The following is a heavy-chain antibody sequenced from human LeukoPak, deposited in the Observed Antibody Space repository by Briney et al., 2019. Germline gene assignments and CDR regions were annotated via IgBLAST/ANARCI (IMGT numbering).Heavy chain of an antibody. J-gene: IGHJ4*02. CDR1: GFTFSNYA. CDR3: AKGRDGSGSYYNSLDY. V-gene: IGHV3-23*01. D-gene: IGHD3-10*01. CDR2: ISGSGGST. Sequence: GGSLRLSCAASGFTFSNYAMSWVRQAPGKGLEWVSAISGSGGSTYYADSVKGRFTISRDTSKKTLYLKMNSLRVEDTALYYCAKGRDGSGSYYNSLDYWGQGTLVTVSS.